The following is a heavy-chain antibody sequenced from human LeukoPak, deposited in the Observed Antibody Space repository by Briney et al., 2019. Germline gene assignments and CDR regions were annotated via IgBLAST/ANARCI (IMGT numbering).Heavy chain of an antibody. CDR1: GFTFSNYA. V-gene: IGHV3-23*01. D-gene: IGHD5-18*01. CDR2: ISGSGTRT. Sequence: PGGSLRLSCAASGFTFSNYAMNWVRQAPGKGLEWVSGISGSGTRTYYADSVKGRFTISRDNSKGTLYVQMNSLRAEDTAVYYCAKGNGYDLLIFDYWGQGTLVTVSS. J-gene: IGHJ4*02. CDR3: AKGNGYDLLIFDY.